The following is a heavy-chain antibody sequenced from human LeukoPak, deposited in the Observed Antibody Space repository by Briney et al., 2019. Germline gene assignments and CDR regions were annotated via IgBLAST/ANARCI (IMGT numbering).Heavy chain of an antibody. CDR3: ARNVYTTTQSGRVYYSGMDV. V-gene: IGHV4-39*01. Sequence: ASETLSLTCSVSGGSISSSGYYWGWIRQPPGKGLEWIGSAHYSGITYYSPSLKSRATASVHTSKNQVFLELSSVTAADTAVYFCARNVYTTTQSGRVYYSGMDVWGQGTTVTVSS. J-gene: IGHJ6*02. CDR1: GGSISSSGYY. D-gene: IGHD3-10*01. CDR2: AHYSGIT.